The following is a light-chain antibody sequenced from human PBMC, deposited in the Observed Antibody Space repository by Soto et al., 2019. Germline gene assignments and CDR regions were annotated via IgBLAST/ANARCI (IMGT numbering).Light chain of an antibody. J-gene: IGKJ3*01. CDR1: QGISSY. CDR2: SAS. V-gene: IGKV1-9*01. Sequence: DIQLTQSPSFLSASVGDRVTITCRASQGISSYLAWYQQKPGKAPKLLIYSASSLQSGVPSRFSGSGSGTDFTLTISSLQPEDFATYYCQQHNSYPRFTFGPGTKVDIK. CDR3: QQHNSYPRFT.